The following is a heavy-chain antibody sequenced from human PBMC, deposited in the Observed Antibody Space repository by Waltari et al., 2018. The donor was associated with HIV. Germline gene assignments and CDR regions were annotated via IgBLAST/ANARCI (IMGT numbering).Heavy chain of an antibody. Sequence: EVQLVESGGGLVKPGGSLRLSCAASGFSFCRAGVTCVRQAPGTGLEWVGRIKSYTDGGTTDYAAPVKGRLTISRDDPKNTLYLQMNSLQPEDTAVYFCATVPHDSKVHDAFEMWGQGTKVTVSS. CDR3: ATVPHDSKVHDAFEM. V-gene: IGHV3-15*01. CDR2: IKSYTDGGTT. D-gene: IGHD3-22*01. CDR1: GFSFCRAG. J-gene: IGHJ3*02.